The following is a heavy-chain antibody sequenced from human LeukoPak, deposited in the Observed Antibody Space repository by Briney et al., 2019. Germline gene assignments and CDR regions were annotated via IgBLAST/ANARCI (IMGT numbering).Heavy chain of an antibody. CDR3: AREGAAAGSFDY. D-gene: IGHD6-13*01. CDR1: GYTFTGYY. CDR2: INPNGSGT. V-gene: IGHV1-2*02. J-gene: IGHJ4*02. Sequence: GASVKVSCKASGYTFTGYYMHWVRQAPGQGLEWMGWINPNGSGTNYAQKFQGRVTMTRDTSISTAYMELSRLRSDDTAVYYCAREGAAAGSFDYWGQGTLVTVSS.